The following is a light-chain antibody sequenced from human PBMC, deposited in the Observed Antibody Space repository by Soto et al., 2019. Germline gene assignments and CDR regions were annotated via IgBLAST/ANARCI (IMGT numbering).Light chain of an antibody. CDR1: QDISNY. CDR3: QQYEDLPLT. V-gene: IGKV1-33*01. J-gene: IGKJ4*01. Sequence: DIQMTQSPSSLSVSVGDRVTITCQASQDISNYLNWYQQKPGKAPKLLIFDASNVETGVPSRFSGSGSGTDFTFTIHSLQPEDAATYYCQQYEDLPLTFGGGTKVGIK. CDR2: DAS.